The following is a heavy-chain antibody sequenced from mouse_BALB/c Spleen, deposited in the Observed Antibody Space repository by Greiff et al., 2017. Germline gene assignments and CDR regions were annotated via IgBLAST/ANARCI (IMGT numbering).Heavy chain of an antibody. J-gene: IGHJ4*01. D-gene: IGHD2-2*01. CDR2: IDTSDSYT. CDR1: GYTFTDYW. CDR3: ARSRGYYNAMDY. Sequence: QVQLQQPGAELVMPGASVKMSCKASGYTFTDYWMHWVKQRPGQGLEWIGAIDTSDSYTSYNQKFKGKATLTVDESSSTAYMQLSSLTSEDSAVYYCARSRGYYNAMDYWGQGTSVTVSS. V-gene: IGHV1-69*01.